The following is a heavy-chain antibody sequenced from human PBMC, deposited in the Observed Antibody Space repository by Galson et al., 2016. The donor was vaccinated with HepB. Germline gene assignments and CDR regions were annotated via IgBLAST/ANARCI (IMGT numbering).Heavy chain of an antibody. CDR3: GKPIPVAGRWGGALDF. D-gene: IGHD6-19*01. J-gene: IGHJ4*02. CDR2: ISFDGSHK. V-gene: IGHV3-30*18. CDR1: GFTFSTYA. Sequence: SLRLSCAASGFTFSTYAMHWVRQAPGKGLEWVADISFDGSHKYYADSVKGRFTISRDNSKNTVYLQTNSLRAEDTAVYYCGKPIPVAGRWGGALDFWGQGTVVTVSS.